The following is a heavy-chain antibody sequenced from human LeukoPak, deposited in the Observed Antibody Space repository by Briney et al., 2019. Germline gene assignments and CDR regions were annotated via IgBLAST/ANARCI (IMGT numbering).Heavy chain of an antibody. J-gene: IGHJ4*02. D-gene: IGHD6-13*01. Sequence: SETLSLTCTVSDGAISGYYWGWIRQPPGKAPDWIGHIHFGGSAIYNPSLTGRVTISVDMTKNHFSLKLTSVTAADTAVYYCARGYSTSWTYYYDYWGQGALVTVSS. CDR2: IHFGGSA. CDR1: DGAISGYY. CDR3: ARGYSTSWTYYYDY. V-gene: IGHV4-59*01.